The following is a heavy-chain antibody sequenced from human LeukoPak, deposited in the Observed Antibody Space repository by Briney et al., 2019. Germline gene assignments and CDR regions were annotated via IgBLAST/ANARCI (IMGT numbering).Heavy chain of an antibody. CDR2: IYSGGST. V-gene: IGHV3-66*01. CDR3: ARGFRPGFYHLQDY. Sequence: GGSLRLSCAASGFTVSSNYMSWVRQAPGKGLEWVSVIYSGGSTYYADSVKGRFTISRDNSKNTLYLQMNSLRAEDTAVYYCARGFRPGFYHLQDYWGQGTLVTVSS. J-gene: IGHJ4*02. CDR1: GFTVSSNY. D-gene: IGHD1-14*01.